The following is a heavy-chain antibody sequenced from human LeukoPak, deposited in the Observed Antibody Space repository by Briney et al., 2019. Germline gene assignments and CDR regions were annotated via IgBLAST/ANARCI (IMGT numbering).Heavy chain of an antibody. CDR2: IYYSGST. D-gene: IGHD4-23*01. Sequence: SETLSLTCTVSGGSISSSSYYWGWIRQPPGKGLEWIGSIYYSGSTYYNPSLKSRVTISVDTSKNQFSLKLSSVTAADTAVYYCARRLRWQPKNFDYWGQGTLVTASS. J-gene: IGHJ4*02. V-gene: IGHV4-39*01. CDR3: ARRLRWQPKNFDY. CDR1: GGSISSSSYY.